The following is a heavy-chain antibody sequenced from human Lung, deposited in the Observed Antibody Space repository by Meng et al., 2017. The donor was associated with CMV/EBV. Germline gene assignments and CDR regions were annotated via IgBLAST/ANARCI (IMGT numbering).Heavy chain of an antibody. D-gene: IGHD6-6*01. Sequence: QVQLVQSGGEVKRPGASVMVPCKTSGYTFKRYAITWVRQAPGQGLEWMGWINPYNGNTDHAQNLQARLTMTTDTSASTVYMELGSLRSDDTAVYYCARGRVSYSSSSSLNYWGQGTLVTVSS. V-gene: IGHV1-18*01. J-gene: IGHJ4*02. CDR2: INPYNGNT. CDR1: GYTFKRYA. CDR3: ARGRVSYSSSSSLNY.